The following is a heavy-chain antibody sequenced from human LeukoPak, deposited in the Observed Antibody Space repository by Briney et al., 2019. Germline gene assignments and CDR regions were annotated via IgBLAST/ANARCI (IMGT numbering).Heavy chain of an antibody. Sequence: GGSLRLSCAASGFTFSSYAMSWVRQAPGKGLEWVSAISGSGGSTYYADSVKGRFTISRDNSKNTLYLQMNSLRAEDTAVYYCAKAQPPHYYGSGSYYPFDYWGQRTLVTVSS. CDR2: ISGSGGST. J-gene: IGHJ4*02. CDR1: GFTFSSYA. V-gene: IGHV3-23*01. D-gene: IGHD3-10*01. CDR3: AKAQPPHYYGSGSYYPFDY.